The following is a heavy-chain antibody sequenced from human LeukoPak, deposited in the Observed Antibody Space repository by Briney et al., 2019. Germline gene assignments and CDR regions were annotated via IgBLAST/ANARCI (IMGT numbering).Heavy chain of an antibody. CDR1: GFTFSSYE. CDR3: VGGEYETYYDSWSGYSIGWFDP. D-gene: IGHD3-3*01. V-gene: IGHV3-48*03. Sequence: GGSLRLSCAASGFTFSSYEMNWVRQAPGKGLEWVSYISSSGSTIYYADSVKGRFTISRDNAKNSLYLQMNSLRTEDTAVYYCVGGEYETYYDSWSGYSIGWFDPWGQGIQVTVSS. CDR2: ISSSGSTI. J-gene: IGHJ5*02.